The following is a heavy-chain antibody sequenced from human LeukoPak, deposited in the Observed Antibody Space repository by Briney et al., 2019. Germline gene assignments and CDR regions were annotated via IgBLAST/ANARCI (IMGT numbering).Heavy chain of an antibody. CDR1: GASISSGAYY. J-gene: IGHJ4*02. CDR2: IYTSGST. V-gene: IGHV4-61*02. Sequence: SETLSLTCTVSGASISSGAYYWSWVRQPAGKGLEWIGRIYTSGSTYYNPSLKSRVTISLDTSQNQLSFRLTSVTAADTAMYYCTREGYDNGDYWGQGALVTVSS. CDR3: TREGYDNGDY. D-gene: IGHD3-16*01.